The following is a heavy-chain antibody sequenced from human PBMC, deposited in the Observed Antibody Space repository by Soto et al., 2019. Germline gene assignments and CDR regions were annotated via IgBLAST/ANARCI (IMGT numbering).Heavy chain of an antibody. V-gene: IGHV3-23*01. CDR1: GFTFSSYA. J-gene: IGHJ4*02. CDR2: ISGSGGST. D-gene: IGHD3-22*01. CDR3: AKHAPWDYYDSSGYYSFDY. Sequence: PGGSLRLSXAASGFTFSSYAMSWVRQAPGKGLEWVSAISGSGGSTYYADPVKGRFTISRDNSKNTLYLQMNSLRAEDTAVYYCAKHAPWDYYDSSGYYSFDYWGQGTLVTVSS.